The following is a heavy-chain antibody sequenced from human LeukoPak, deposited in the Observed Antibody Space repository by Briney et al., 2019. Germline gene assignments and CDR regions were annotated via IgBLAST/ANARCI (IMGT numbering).Heavy chain of an antibody. D-gene: IGHD6-19*01. CDR1: GFTFSSYS. CDR3: ARSGYSSGWYSEGIGY. V-gene: IGHV3-21*01. J-gene: IGHJ4*02. Sequence: PGGPLTLSCAASGFTFSSYSMNWLRQAPGKGLEWVSSISSSNCYIYYADSVKGRFHISRDHAKNSLYLQMNSLRAEETAVYYCARSGYSSGWYSEGIGYWGQGTLVTVSS. CDR2: ISSSNCYI.